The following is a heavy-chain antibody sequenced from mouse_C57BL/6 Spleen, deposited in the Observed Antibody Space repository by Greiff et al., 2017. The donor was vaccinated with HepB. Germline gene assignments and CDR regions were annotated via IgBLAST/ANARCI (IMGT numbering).Heavy chain of an antibody. D-gene: IGHD1-1*01. J-gene: IGHJ1*03. Sequence: VKLQESGAELVKPGASVKISCKASGYAFSSYWMNWVKQRPGKGLEWIGQIYPGDGDTNYNGKFKGKATLTADKSSSTAYMQLSSLTSEDSAVYFCAYYYGSSRYWYFDVWGTGTTVTVSS. V-gene: IGHV1-80*01. CDR2: IYPGDGDT. CDR1: GYAFSSYW. CDR3: AYYYGSSRYWYFDV.